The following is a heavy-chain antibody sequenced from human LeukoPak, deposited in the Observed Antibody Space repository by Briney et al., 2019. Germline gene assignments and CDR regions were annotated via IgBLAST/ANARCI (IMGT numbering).Heavy chain of an antibody. V-gene: IGHV3-15*01. CDR1: GFTFRSYA. D-gene: IGHD3-22*01. J-gene: IGHJ4*02. Sequence: GGSLRLSCVASGFTFRSYAMTWVRQAPGKGLEWVGRIKSKTDGGTTDYPAPVKGRFTISRDDSKNTLYLQMNSLKTEDTAVYYCTATYYYDSSGYYYWGQGTLVTVSS. CDR3: TATYYYDSSGYYY. CDR2: IKSKTDGGTT.